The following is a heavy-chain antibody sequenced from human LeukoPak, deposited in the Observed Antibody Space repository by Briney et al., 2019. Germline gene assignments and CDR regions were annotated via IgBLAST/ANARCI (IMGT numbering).Heavy chain of an antibody. V-gene: IGHV4-34*01. J-gene: IGHJ5*02. CDR1: GGSFSGYY. D-gene: IGHD6-19*01. Sequence: SETLSLTCAVYGGSFSGYYWSWIRQPPGKGLEWIGEINHSGSTNYNPSLKSRVTISVDTSKNQFSLKLSSVTAADTAVYYCARDAVAGNRPNYATGFNWFDPWGQGTLVTVSS. CDR3: ARDAVAGNRPNYATGFNWFDP. CDR2: INHSGST.